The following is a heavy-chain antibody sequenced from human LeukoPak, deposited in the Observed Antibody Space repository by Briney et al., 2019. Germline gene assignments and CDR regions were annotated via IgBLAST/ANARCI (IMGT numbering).Heavy chain of an antibody. Sequence: GGSLRLSCAASGFTFSSYGMHWVRQAPGKGLERVAFIRDDGSNKYYEDSVKGRFTISRDNSKNTLYLQMNSLRAEDTAVYYCTKGGSGSFDYWGQGTLVTVSS. CDR1: GFTFSSYG. D-gene: IGHD3-10*01. CDR3: TKGGSGSFDY. V-gene: IGHV3-30*02. CDR2: IRDDGSNK. J-gene: IGHJ4*02.